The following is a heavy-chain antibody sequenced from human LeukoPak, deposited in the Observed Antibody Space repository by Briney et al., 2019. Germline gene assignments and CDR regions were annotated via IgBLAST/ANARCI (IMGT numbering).Heavy chain of an antibody. CDR2: ISVGGGGT. V-gene: IGHV3-23*01. D-gene: IGHD6-13*01. CDR1: GFTFSSYA. J-gene: IGHJ4*02. CDR3: AGSSSWYYFKY. Sequence: GGSLRLSCAASGFTFSSYAMSWVRQAPGKGPEWVSVISVGGGGTTYADSVKGRFTISRDNSKNTLYLQMNSLRAEDTAVYYCAGSSSWYYFKYWGQGTLVTVSS.